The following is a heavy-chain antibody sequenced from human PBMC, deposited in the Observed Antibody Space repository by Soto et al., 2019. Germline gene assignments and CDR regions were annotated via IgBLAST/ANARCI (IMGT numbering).Heavy chain of an antibody. CDR1: GFTFNNYA. Sequence: DVQLLESGGGLVQPGGSLRLSCAASGFTFNNYAMTWVRQAPGKGLEWVSAISGGGDNTSYADSVKGRFTVSRDGSKNTLYLQMSSLRAEDTALYYCAKGRGGSGSLTPRVDFWGQGTLVTVSS. V-gene: IGHV3-23*01. D-gene: IGHD3-10*01. CDR2: ISGGGDNT. CDR3: AKGRGGSGSLTPRVDF. J-gene: IGHJ4*02.